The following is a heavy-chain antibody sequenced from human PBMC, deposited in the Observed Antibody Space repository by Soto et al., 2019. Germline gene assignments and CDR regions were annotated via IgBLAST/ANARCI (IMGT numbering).Heavy chain of an antibody. V-gene: IGHV4-59*01. CDR1: GDSISSYF. D-gene: IGHD2-2*03. J-gene: IGHJ4*02. Sequence: PSETLSLTCTVSGDSISSYFWSWIRHPPGKGLEWIGNIHYNGNTKYSPSLKSRVTMSVDTSKNHFSLKLISVTTADTAVYFCAREGNLGRWIQPLDSWGQGTLVTVSS. CDR2: IHYNGNT. CDR3: AREGNLGRWIQPLDS.